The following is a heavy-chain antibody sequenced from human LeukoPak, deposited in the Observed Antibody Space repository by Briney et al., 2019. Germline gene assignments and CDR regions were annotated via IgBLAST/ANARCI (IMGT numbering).Heavy chain of an antibody. D-gene: IGHD3-22*01. V-gene: IGHV5-51*01. CDR3: AMTNYYDTGAYRPPNY. CDR1: GYGLTGYW. CDR2: IYPDDSNS. J-gene: IGHJ4*02. Sequence: GESLKISCKGSGYGLTGYWIVWVRQMPGKGLEWMGIIYPDDSNSRYSPSFQGQVTISADKSVSTAYLQRSRLKASDTAMYYCAMTNYYDTGAYRPPNYWGQGTLVTVSS.